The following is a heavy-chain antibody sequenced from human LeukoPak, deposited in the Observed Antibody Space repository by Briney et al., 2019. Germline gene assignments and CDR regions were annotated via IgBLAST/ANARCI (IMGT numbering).Heavy chain of an antibody. J-gene: IGHJ2*01. CDR2: ISYTGST. CDR1: GGSISSYY. V-gene: IGHV4-59*01. CDR3: ARDGTAYWYFDL. Sequence: SETLSLTCTVSGGSISSYYWSWTRQPPGKGLEWIGYISYTGSTNYNPSLKSRVTISVDTSKNQFSLRLSSVTAADTAVYYCARDGTAYWYFDLWGRGTLVTVSS. D-gene: IGHD2-21*02.